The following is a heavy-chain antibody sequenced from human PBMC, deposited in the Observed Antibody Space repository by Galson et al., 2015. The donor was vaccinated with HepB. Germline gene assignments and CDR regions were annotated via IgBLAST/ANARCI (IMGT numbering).Heavy chain of an antibody. CDR3: AHSRYYDFWSGFGGRFDP. J-gene: IGHJ5*02. Sequence: PALVKPTQTLTLTCTFSGFSLSTSGVGVGWIRQPPGKALEWLALIYWDDDKRYSPSLKSRLTITKDTSKNQVVLTMTNMDPVDTATYYCAHSRYYDFWSGFGGRFDPWGQGTLVTVSS. CDR1: GFSLSTSGVG. D-gene: IGHD3-3*01. CDR2: IYWDDDK. V-gene: IGHV2-5*02.